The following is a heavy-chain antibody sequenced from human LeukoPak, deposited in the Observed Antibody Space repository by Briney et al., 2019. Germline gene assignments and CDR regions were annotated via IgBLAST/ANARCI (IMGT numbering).Heavy chain of an antibody. CDR1: GFTFSGSA. Sequence: QTGGSLRLSCAASGFTFSGSAMHWVRQTPGKGLEWVAFIRGKANGGTTQYAASVKGRFTISRDDSKSIAYLQMNSLKTEDTAVYYCTRDKDYYYYMDVWGKGTTVTISS. V-gene: IGHV3-49*04. CDR3: TRDKDYYYYMDV. J-gene: IGHJ6*03. CDR2: IRGKANGGTT.